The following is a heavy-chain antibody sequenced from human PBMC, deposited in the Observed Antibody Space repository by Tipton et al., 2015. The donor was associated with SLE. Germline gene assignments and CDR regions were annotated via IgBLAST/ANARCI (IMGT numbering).Heavy chain of an antibody. Sequence: TPSLTCAVYGGSFSGYYWSWIRQPPGKGLEWIGEINHSGSTNYNPSLKSRVTISVDTSKNQFSLKLSSVTAADTAVYYCARVPDYYDSRDWYFDLWGRGTLVTVSS. CDR3: ARVPDYYDSRDWYFDL. CDR1: GGSFSGYY. V-gene: IGHV4-34*01. D-gene: IGHD3-22*01. J-gene: IGHJ2*01. CDR2: INHSGST.